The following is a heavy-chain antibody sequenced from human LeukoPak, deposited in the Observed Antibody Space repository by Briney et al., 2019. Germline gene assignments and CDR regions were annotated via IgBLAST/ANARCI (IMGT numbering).Heavy chain of an antibody. V-gene: IGHV1-69*04. CDR2: IIPTFGIA. J-gene: IGHJ5*02. CDR1: GGTFSSYA. CDR3: ARDYPTRDYDFWSGRNVNWFDP. D-gene: IGHD3-3*01. Sequence: SVKVSCKASGGTFSSYAISWVRQAPGQGLEWMGRIIPTFGIANYAQKFQGRVTITADKSTSTAYMELSSLRSEDTAVYYCARDYPTRDYDFWSGRNVNWFDPWGQGTLVTVSS.